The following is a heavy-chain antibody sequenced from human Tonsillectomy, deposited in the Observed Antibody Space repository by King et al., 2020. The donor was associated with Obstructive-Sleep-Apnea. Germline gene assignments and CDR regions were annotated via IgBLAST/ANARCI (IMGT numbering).Heavy chain of an antibody. CDR1: GGSISSSSYY. J-gene: IGHJ4*02. CDR2: IYYSGST. V-gene: IGHV4-39*07. CDR3: ARRYSGSYFLNY. Sequence: QVQLQESGPGLVKPSETLSLTCTVSGGSISSSSYYWGWIRQPPGKGLEWIGSIYYSGSTYYNPSLKSRVTISVDTSKNQFSLKLSSVTAADTAVYYCARRYSGSYFLNYWGQGTLVTVTS. D-gene: IGHD1-26*01.